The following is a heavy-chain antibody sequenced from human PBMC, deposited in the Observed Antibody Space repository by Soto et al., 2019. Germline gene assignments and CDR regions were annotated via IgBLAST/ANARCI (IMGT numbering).Heavy chain of an antibody. D-gene: IGHD6-6*01. CDR3: ARADSSSSVLYYFDY. Sequence: GASVKVSCKASGGTFSSYAIRWVRQAPGQGLEWMGWISAYNGNTNYAQRLQGRVTMTTDTSTSTAYMELRSLRSDDTAVYYCARADSSSSVLYYFDYWGQGTLVTVSS. CDR2: ISAYNGNT. CDR1: GGTFSSYA. V-gene: IGHV1-18*01. J-gene: IGHJ4*02.